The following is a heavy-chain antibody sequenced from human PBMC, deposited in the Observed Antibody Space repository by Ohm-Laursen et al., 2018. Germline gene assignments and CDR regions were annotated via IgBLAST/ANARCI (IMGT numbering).Heavy chain of an antibody. CDR2: ISGSGGST. CDR3: AKDWLQDFYYYYGMDV. CDR1: GFTFSSYA. J-gene: IGHJ6*02. V-gene: IGHV3-23*01. D-gene: IGHD5-24*01. Sequence: GSLRLSCSASGFTFSSYAMSWVRQAPGKGLEWVSAISGSGGSTYYADSVKGRFTISRDNSKNMLYLQMNSLRAEDTAVYYCAKDWLQDFYYYYGMDVWGQGTTVTVSS.